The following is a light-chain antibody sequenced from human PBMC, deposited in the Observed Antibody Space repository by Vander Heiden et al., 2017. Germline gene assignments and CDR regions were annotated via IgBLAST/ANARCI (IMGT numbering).Light chain of an antibody. Sequence: EIVMTQSPATLSGSTEERATLSSRASQCDCVHLAWYQQKPGQDPRLLIYDASTSATGTPARFSGSGSGTEFTLTISRLQSEDFAVYYCQQYNNWLALTFGGGTKVEIK. CDR3: QQYNNWLALT. J-gene: IGKJ4*01. CDR1: QCDCVH. CDR2: DAS. V-gene: IGKV3-15*01.